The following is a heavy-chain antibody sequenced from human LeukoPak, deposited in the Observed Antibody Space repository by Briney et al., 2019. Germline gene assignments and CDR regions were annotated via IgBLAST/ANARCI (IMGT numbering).Heavy chain of an antibody. J-gene: IGHJ4*02. CDR2: ISGSGGGSGGST. V-gene: IGHV3-23*01. D-gene: IGHD6-13*01. CDR3: AKHRSGIAASGSNY. CDR1: GFTFSSYA. Sequence: GGSLRLSCAASGFTFSSYAMSWVRQAPGKGLEWVSVSVISGSGGGSGGSTYYADSVKGRFTISRDDSKNTLYLQMNNLRVEDTAVYYCAKHRSGIAASGSNYWGQETLVSVSS.